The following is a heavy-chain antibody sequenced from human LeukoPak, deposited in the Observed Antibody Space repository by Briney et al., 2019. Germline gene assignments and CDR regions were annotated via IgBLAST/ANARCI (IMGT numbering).Heavy chain of an antibody. Sequence: GGSLRLSRAASGFTFSDYYMSWIRQAPGKGLEWVSYISSSGSTIYYADYVKGRFTISRDNAKNSLYLQMNSLRAEDTAVYYCARDRYGDYVAYWGQGTLVTVSS. CDR2: ISSSGSTI. D-gene: IGHD4-17*01. CDR3: ARDRYGDYVAY. V-gene: IGHV3-11*04. CDR1: GFTFSDYY. J-gene: IGHJ4*02.